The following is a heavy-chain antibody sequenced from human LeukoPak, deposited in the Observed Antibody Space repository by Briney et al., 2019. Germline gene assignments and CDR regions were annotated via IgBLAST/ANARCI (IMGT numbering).Heavy chain of an antibody. D-gene: IGHD3-10*01. CDR3: AKGVRGYYYYGMDV. CDR2: ISYDGSNK. V-gene: IGHV3-30*18. Sequence: GGSLRLSCAASGFIFSNYNMHWVRQTPGKGQEWVAIISYDGSNKYYADSVKGRFTISRDNSKNTLYVQMNSLRPEDTAVYYCAKGVRGYYYYGMDVWGQGTTVTVSS. CDR1: GFIFSNYN. J-gene: IGHJ6*02.